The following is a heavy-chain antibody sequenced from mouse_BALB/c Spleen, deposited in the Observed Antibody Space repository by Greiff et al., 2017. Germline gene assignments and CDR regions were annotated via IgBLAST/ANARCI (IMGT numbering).Heavy chain of an antibody. D-gene: IGHD2-4*01. Sequence: VQLQESGAELARPGASVKLSCKASGYTFTSYWMQWVKQRPGQGLEWIGAIYPGDGDTRYTQKFKGKATLTADKSSSTAYMQLSSLASEDSAVYYCARSGNDYVSFAYWGQGTLVTVSA. CDR3: ARSGNDYVSFAY. V-gene: IGHV1-87*01. CDR1: GYTFTSYW. CDR2: IYPGDGDT. J-gene: IGHJ3*01.